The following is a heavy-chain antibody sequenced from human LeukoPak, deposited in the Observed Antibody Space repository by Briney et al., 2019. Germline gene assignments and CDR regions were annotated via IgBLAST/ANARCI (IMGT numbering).Heavy chain of an antibody. D-gene: IGHD2-8*02. V-gene: IGHV3-66*01. Sequence: GGSLRLSCAASGFTVSSNYMSWVRQVPGKGLEWVSVIYSGGSTYYADSVKGRFTISRDNSKNTLYLQMNSLRAEDTAVYYCARGVLVHAFDIWGQGTMVTVSS. CDR1: GFTVSSNY. J-gene: IGHJ3*02. CDR3: ARGVLVHAFDI. CDR2: IYSGGST.